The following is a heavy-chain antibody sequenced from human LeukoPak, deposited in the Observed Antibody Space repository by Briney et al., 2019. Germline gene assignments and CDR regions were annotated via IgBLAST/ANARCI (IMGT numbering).Heavy chain of an antibody. D-gene: IGHD3-10*01. Sequence: ASVKVSCKASGYTFTGYYMHWVRQAPGQGLEWMGWINPNSGGTNYAQKFQGWVTMTRDTSISTAYMELSRLRSDDTAVYYCARDSSPRSGSYYTTGYGMDVWGQGTTVTVSS. J-gene: IGHJ6*02. CDR2: INPNSGGT. V-gene: IGHV1-2*04. CDR1: GYTFTGYY. CDR3: ARDSSPRSGSYYTTGYGMDV.